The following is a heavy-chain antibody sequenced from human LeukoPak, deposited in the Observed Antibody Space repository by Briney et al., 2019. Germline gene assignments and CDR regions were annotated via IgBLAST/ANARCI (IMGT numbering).Heavy chain of an antibody. V-gene: IGHV4-59*07. CDR2: IYYSGST. D-gene: IGHD6-19*01. J-gene: IGHJ4*02. CDR1: GVSISSYY. Sequence: SSDTLSLTCTVSGVSISSYYWSWIRQPPGKGLDWIGYIYYSGSTNYNPSLKSRVTISVDTSKNQFSLKLSSVTAADTAVYYCARGVAVAGHTYFDYWGQGTLVTVSS. CDR3: ARGVAVAGHTYFDY.